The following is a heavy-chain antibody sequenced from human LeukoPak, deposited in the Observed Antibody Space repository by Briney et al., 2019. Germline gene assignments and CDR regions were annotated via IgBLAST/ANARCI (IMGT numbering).Heavy chain of an antibody. CDR3: AAERYGGISDCCNFEI. CDR1: GFSFCNSA. CDR2: IIVGSDTT. V-gene: IGHV1-58*01. D-gene: IGHD4-23*01. Sequence: SVKVSCKSSGFSFCNSAVQWVRQARGQRLEWIGWIIVGSDTTNYAQSLQGRLTITRDMSTNTAYMELSSLRSEDTAVYYCAAERYGGISDCCNFEIWGQGTMVTVSS. J-gene: IGHJ3*02.